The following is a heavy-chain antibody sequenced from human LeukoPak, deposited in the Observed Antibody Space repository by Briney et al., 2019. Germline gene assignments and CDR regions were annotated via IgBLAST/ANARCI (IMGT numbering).Heavy chain of an antibody. V-gene: IGHV4-59*01. Sequence: PSETLSLTCTVSGGSISSYYWSWIRQSPGKGLEWIGYIYYSGSSNYNPSLKSRVTISGDTSKNQFSLKLSSVTAADTAVYYCARNTGWGIYNWFDPWGQGTLVTVSS. CDR3: ARNTGWGIYNWFDP. CDR2: IYYSGSS. CDR1: GGSISSYY. J-gene: IGHJ5*02. D-gene: IGHD3-16*01.